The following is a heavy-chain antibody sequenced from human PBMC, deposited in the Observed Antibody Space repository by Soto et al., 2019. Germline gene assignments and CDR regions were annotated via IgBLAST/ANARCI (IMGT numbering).Heavy chain of an antibody. J-gene: IGHJ5*02. Sequence: PSETLSLTCTVSGGSISSGDYYWSWIRQPPGKGLEWIGYIYYSGSTYYNPSLKSRVTISVDTSKNQFSLKLSSVTATDTAVYYCAREVTAVRFDPWGQGTLVTVSS. D-gene: IGHD2-21*02. V-gene: IGHV4-30-4*01. CDR1: GGSISSGDYY. CDR3: AREVTAVRFDP. CDR2: IYYSGST.